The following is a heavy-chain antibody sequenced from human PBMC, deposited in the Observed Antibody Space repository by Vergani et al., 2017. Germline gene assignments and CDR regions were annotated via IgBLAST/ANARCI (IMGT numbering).Heavy chain of an antibody. D-gene: IGHD4-17*01. Sequence: QVQLVESGGGVVQPGRSLRLSCAASGFTFSSYGMHWVRQAPGKGLEWVAVISYDGSNKYYADSVKGRFTISRDNSKNTLYLQMNSLRAEDTAVYYCAEAHGDYLPPYYGMDVWGQGTTVTVSS. CDR3: AEAHGDYLPPYYGMDV. J-gene: IGHJ6*02. V-gene: IGHV3-30*18. CDR2: ISYDGSNK. CDR1: GFTFSSYG.